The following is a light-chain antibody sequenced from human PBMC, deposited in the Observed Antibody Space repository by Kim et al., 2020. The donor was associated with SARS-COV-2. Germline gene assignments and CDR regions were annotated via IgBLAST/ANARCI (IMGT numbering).Light chain of an antibody. CDR2: DAS. CDR3: QQRSNWLWT. J-gene: IGKJ1*01. V-gene: IGKV3-11*01. Sequence: LSLSPGERATLSCRASQSTYLAWYQQKPGQAPRLLIYDASDRATGIPARFSGSGSGTDFTLTISSLEPEDFAVYYCQQRSNWLWTFGQVTKVDIK. CDR1: QSTY.